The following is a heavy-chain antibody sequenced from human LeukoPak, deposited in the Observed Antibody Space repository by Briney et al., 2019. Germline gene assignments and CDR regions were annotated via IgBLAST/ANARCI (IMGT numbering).Heavy chain of an antibody. CDR3: ARSVGAIRDLDY. CDR2: IYTSGTT. J-gene: IGHJ4*02. V-gene: IGHV3-53*01. Sequence: GGSLRLSCAASGFTVSSSYMSWVRQAPGKGLQWVSVIYTSGTTYYADSVRGRFTISRDNSKNTLYLQMNNLRAEDTAVYYCARSVGAIRDLDYWGQGTLVTVSS. D-gene: IGHD1-26*01. CDR1: GFTVSSSY.